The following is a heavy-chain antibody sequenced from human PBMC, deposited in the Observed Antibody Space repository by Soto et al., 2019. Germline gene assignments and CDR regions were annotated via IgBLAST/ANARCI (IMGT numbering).Heavy chain of an antibody. CDR2: IYYNGRA. CDR3: ARRGAGSGSFDY. CDR1: GASISSGDYY. J-gene: IGHJ4*02. V-gene: IGHV4-31*11. D-gene: IGHD3-10*01. Sequence: QVQLQESGPGLVKPSQTLSLTCAVSGASISSGDYYWSWIRQHPGKGLEWIGYIYYNGRAYYNTSLNSRVTMSSDTSKNEFSLKLRSVTAADTAVYYCARRGAGSGSFDYWGQGALVTVSS.